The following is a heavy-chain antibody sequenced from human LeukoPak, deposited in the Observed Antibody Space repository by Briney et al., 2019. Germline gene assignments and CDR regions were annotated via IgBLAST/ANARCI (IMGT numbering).Heavy chain of an antibody. CDR2: ISAYNGNT. Sequence: GASVKVSCKASGYTFTSYGISWVRQAPGQGLEWMGWISAYNGNTNYAQKFQGRVTITRNTSISTAYMELSSLRSEDTAVYYCARGYHGAYCGGDCYSSGDFDYWGQGTLVTVSS. CDR3: ARGYHGAYCGGDCYSSGDFDY. V-gene: IGHV1-18*01. J-gene: IGHJ4*02. CDR1: GYTFTSYG. D-gene: IGHD2-21*02.